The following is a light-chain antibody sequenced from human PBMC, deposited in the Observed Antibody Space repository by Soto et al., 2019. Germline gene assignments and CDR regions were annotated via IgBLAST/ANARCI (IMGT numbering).Light chain of an antibody. J-gene: IGKJ1*01. CDR1: QSVSSW. Sequence: DIQMTQAPSTLSASVGDRVTITCRASQSVSSWVAWYQQKPGKAPNLLIYTAASLESGVPSRFSGSVSGTEFTLTISSRQPYEFATSYSQKYNSAWPWGQGTAEEIK. CDR3: QKYNSAWP. V-gene: IGKV1-5*03. CDR2: TAA.